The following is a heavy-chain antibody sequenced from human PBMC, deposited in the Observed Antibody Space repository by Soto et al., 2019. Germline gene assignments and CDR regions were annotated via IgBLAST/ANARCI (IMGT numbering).Heavy chain of an antibody. V-gene: IGHV3-33*03. CDR3: ATTMVRGVIITTPYYMDV. D-gene: IGHD3-10*01. CDR2: IWYDGSNK. Sequence: GGSLRLSCAASGFIFNEYGMHWVRQAPGKGLEWVAVIWYDGSNKYYVDSVKGRFTISRDNAKNSLYLQMNSLRAEDTAVYYCATTMVRGVIITTPYYMDVWGKGTTVTVSS. J-gene: IGHJ6*03. CDR1: GFIFNEYG.